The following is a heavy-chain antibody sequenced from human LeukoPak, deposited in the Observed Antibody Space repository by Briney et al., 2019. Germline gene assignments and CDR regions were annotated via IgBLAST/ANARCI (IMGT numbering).Heavy chain of an antibody. CDR1: GFTFSSYS. CDR3: ARDIAAAGTAGHDY. Sequence: GGSLRLSCAASGFTFSSYSMNWVRRAPGKGLEWVSSISSSSSYIYYADSVKGRFTISRDNAKNSLYLQMNSLRAEDTAVYYCARDIAAAGTAGHDYWGQGTLVTVSS. D-gene: IGHD6-13*01. J-gene: IGHJ4*02. CDR2: ISSSSSYI. V-gene: IGHV3-21*01.